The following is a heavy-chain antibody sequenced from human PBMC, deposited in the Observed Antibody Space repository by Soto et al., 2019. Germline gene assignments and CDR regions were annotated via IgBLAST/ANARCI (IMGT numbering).Heavy chain of an antibody. CDR3: ARHGSGWDY. J-gene: IGHJ4*02. CDR1: GYSFTSYE. D-gene: IGHD6-19*01. V-gene: IGHV1-3*01. CDR2: INAGNGNT. Sequence: ASVTVSCKASGYSFTSYEINWVRQAPGQRLEWMGWINAGNGNTKYSQKFQGRVTITRDTSASTAYMELSSLRSEDTAVYYCARHGSGWDYWGQGTLVTVSS.